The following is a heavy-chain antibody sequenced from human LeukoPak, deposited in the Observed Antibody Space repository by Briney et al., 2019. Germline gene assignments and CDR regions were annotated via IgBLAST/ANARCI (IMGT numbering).Heavy chain of an antibody. CDR1: GYTFTSYY. V-gene: IGHV1-46*03. J-gene: IGHJ4*02. D-gene: IGHD1-26*01. CDR2: INPSGGST. Sequence: ASVKVSCKASGYTFTSYYMHWVRQAPGQGLEWMGIINPSGGSTSYAQKFQGRVTMTTDTSTSTAYMELRSLRSDDTAVYYCALRGGSYYNYWGQGTLVTVSS. CDR3: ALRGGSYYNY.